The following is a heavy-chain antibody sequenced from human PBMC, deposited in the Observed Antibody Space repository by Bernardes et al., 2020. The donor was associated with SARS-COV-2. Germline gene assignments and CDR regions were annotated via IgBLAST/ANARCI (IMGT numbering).Heavy chain of an antibody. CDR1: GFTVSSHY. Sequence: GGSLRLSCAASGFTVSSHYMSWVRQAPGKGLEWVSAIYSGGSTYYADPVKGRFTISRDNSKNTLYLQMNSLRTEDTAVYYCARTAPTIAAAGYYYYYYGMDVWGQGTTVTVS. D-gene: IGHD6-13*01. J-gene: IGHJ6*02. V-gene: IGHV3-66*02. CDR2: IYSGGST. CDR3: ARTAPTIAAAGYYYYYYGMDV.